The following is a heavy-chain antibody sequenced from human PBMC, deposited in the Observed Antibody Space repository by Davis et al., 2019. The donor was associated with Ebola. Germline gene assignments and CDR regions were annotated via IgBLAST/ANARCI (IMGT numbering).Heavy chain of an antibody. D-gene: IGHD3-10*01. V-gene: IGHV4-39*01. J-gene: IGHJ4*02. CDR3: ARLYYYGSGSIDY. CDR2: IYYSGST. CDR1: GGSISSSSYY. Sequence: GSLRLSCTVSGGSISSSSYYWSWIRQPPGKGLEWIGSIYYSGSTYYNPSLKSRVTISVDTSKNQFSLKLSSVTAADTAVYYCARLYYYGSGSIDYWGQGTLVTVSS.